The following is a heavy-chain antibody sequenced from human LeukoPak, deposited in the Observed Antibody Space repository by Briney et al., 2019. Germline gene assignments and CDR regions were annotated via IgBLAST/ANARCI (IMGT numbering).Heavy chain of an antibody. CDR3: AKGSSTGGYRDY. J-gene: IGHJ4*02. CDR2: ISGSGGRT. Sequence: GGSLRLSCAASGFTIGSYAMSWVRQAPGDVLEWVSAISGSGGRTYYADSVKGRFTICRDNTKNTQYLQMNSLRAEDTAVYYCAKGSSTGGYRDYWGQGTLVTVSS. D-gene: IGHD5-24*01. CDR1: GFTIGSYA. V-gene: IGHV3-23*01.